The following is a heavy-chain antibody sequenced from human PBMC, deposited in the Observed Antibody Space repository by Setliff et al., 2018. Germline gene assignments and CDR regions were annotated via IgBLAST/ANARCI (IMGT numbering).Heavy chain of an antibody. V-gene: IGHV4-39*01. CDR3: VRHLSYSGETMDV. J-gene: IGHJ6*03. CDR2: INYSGSS. CDR1: GGAIDNRYY. D-gene: IGHD5-12*01. Sequence: SETLSLTCAVSGGAIDNRYYWGWIRQPPGKGLDWIGNINYSGSSYYNPSLKSRVTISVDTSKKYFFLNLTSVTAADTAVYYCVRHLSYSGETMDVWGKGTTVTVSS.